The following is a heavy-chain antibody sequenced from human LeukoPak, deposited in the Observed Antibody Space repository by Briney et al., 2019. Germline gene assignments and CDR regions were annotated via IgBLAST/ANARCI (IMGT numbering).Heavy chain of an antibody. V-gene: IGHV1-18*01. Sequence: GASVKVSCKASGYTFTSYGINWVRQAPGQGLEWMGWISAYNGDAIYAQKLQGRVTLTTHTPTTTAYMELRSRKFDDAAVYYCARDDRSGDTAMSFQRWGQGTLVAVSS. CDR1: GYTFTSYG. J-gene: IGHJ1*01. D-gene: IGHD5-18*01. CDR3: ARDDRSGDTAMSFQR. CDR2: ISAYNGDA.